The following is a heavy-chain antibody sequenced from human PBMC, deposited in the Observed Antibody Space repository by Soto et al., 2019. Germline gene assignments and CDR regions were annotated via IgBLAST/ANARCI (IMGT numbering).Heavy chain of an antibody. CDR1: GFTFSSYS. D-gene: IGHD3-3*01. Sequence: PGGSLRLSCAASGFTFSSYSMNWVRQGPGKGLEWVSYISSSSSTIYYADSVKGRFTISRDNAKNSLYLQMNSLRDEDTAVYYCARDNYDFWSGYSYYYYYGMDVWGQGTTVTVSS. CDR3: ARDNYDFWSGYSYYYYYGMDV. CDR2: ISSSSSTI. J-gene: IGHJ6*02. V-gene: IGHV3-48*02.